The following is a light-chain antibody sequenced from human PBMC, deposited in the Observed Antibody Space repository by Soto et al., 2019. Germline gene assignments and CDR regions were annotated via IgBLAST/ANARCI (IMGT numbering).Light chain of an antibody. Sequence: DIQMTQSPSTLSGSVGGRVTITCRASQTISSWLAWYQQKPGKAPKLLIYKASTSKSGVPSRFSGSGSGTEFTLTISSLQPDDFATYYCQHYNSYSEAFGQGTKVDIK. CDR1: QTISSW. CDR3: QHYNSYSEA. V-gene: IGKV1-5*03. J-gene: IGKJ1*01. CDR2: KAS.